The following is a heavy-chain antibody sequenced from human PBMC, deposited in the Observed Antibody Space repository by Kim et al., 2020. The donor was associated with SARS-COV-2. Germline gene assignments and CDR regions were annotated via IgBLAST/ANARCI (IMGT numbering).Heavy chain of an antibody. CDR1: GYTFTSYA. Sequence: ASVKVSCKASGYTFTSYAMHWVRQAPGQRLEWMGWINAGNGNTKYSQKFQGRVTITRDTSASTAYMELSSLRSEDTAVYYCAGSVTAAGLSYYGMDVWGQGTTVTVSS. V-gene: IGHV1-3*01. J-gene: IGHJ6*02. CDR2: INAGNGNT. CDR3: AGSVTAAGLSYYGMDV. D-gene: IGHD6-13*01.